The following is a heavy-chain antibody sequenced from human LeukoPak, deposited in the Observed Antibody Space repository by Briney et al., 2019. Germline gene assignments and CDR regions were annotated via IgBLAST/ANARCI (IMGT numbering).Heavy chain of an antibody. CDR2: ISWNSGSI. D-gene: IGHD6-19*01. V-gene: IGHV3-9*01. J-gene: IGHJ4*02. CDR3: AKAIGRDSSGWYYFDY. CDR1: GFTFDDYA. Sequence: GGSLRLSCVASGFTFDDYAMHWVRQAPGKGLEWVSGISWNSGSIGYADSVKGRFTISRDNAKNSLYLQMNSLRAEDTALYYCAKAIGRDSSGWYYFDYWGQGTLVTVSS.